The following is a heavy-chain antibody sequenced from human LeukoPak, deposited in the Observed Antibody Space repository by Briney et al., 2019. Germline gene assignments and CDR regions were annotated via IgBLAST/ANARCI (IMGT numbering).Heavy chain of an antibody. J-gene: IGHJ6*04. D-gene: IGHD5-12*01. CDR3: ARGPRRGYSGYDSTPRYGRDV. V-gene: IGHV4-34*01. Sequence: SETLSLTCAVYGGSFSGYYWSWIRQPPGKGLEWIGEINHSGSTNYNPSLKSRVTISVDTSKNQFSLKLRSVTAADTAVYYCARGPRRGYSGYDSTPRYGRDVWGKGTTVTVCS. CDR2: INHSGST. CDR1: GGSFSGYY.